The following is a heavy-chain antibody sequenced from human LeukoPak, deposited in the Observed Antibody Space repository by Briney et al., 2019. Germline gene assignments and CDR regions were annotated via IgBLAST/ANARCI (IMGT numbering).Heavy chain of an antibody. V-gene: IGHV1-69*06. D-gene: IGHD3-10*01. J-gene: IGHJ4*02. Sequence: SVKVSCKASGGTFSSYAISWVRQAPGQGLEWMGLIIPAFGTTHYAQRFQGRVTITSDKSTTTVYMELGSLTSEDTAIYYCAREYYGSGSYYDGYYFDYWGRGTLVTVSS. CDR1: GGTFSSYA. CDR3: AREYYGSGSYYDGYYFDY. CDR2: IIPAFGTT.